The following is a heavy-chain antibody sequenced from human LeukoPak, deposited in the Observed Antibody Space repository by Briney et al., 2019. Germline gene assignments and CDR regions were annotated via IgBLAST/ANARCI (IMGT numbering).Heavy chain of an antibody. J-gene: IGHJ4*02. V-gene: IGHV4-34*01. Sequence: PSETLSLTCAVYGGSFSGYYWSWIRQPPGKGLEWIGEINHSGCTNYNPSLKSRVTISVDTSKNQFSLKLSSVTAADTAVYYCARGGITMVRGVIDYWGQGTLVTVSS. D-gene: IGHD3-10*01. CDR2: INHSGCT. CDR3: ARGGITMVRGVIDY. CDR1: GGSFSGYY.